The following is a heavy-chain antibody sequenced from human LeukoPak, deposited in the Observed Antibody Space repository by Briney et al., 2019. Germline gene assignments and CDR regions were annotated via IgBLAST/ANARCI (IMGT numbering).Heavy chain of an antibody. D-gene: IGHD3-16*01. CDR3: TREGFGEWEQLPFVH. V-gene: IGHV1-69*04. CDR1: GDTFSTYP. Sequence: GASVKVSCKSSGDTFSTYPTAWVRQAPGQGLEWMGRIIPILGMANYAQKFQGRVTFTAEESTSTAYMDLTSLTSEDTGVYYCTREGFGEWEQLPFVHWGQGTLVSVSS. CDR2: IIPILGMA. J-gene: IGHJ4*02.